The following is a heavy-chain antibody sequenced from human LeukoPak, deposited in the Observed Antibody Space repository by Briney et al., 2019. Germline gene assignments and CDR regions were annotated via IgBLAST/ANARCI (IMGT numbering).Heavy chain of an antibody. CDR2: ISYDGSNK. CDR1: GFTFSSYA. Sequence: GGSLRLSCAASGFTFSSYAMHWVRQATGKGLEWVAVISYDGSNKYYADSVKGRFTISRDNSKNTLYLQMNSLRAEDTAVYYCARAMGATFAFDYWGQGTLVTVSS. J-gene: IGHJ4*02. V-gene: IGHV3-30-3*01. CDR3: ARAMGATFAFDY. D-gene: IGHD1-26*01.